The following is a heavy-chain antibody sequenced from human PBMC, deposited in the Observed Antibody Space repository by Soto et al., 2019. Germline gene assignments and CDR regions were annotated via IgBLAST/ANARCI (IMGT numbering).Heavy chain of an antibody. CDR2: ISGSGGST. Sequence: EVQLLESGGGLVQPGGSLRLSCAASGFTFSSYAMNWVRQAPGKGLEWVSVISGSGGSTYYADSVKGRFTISRDNSKITRYLQMNSLRAEDTAVYYCARRASGWFFDYWGQGTLVTVSS. D-gene: IGHD6-19*01. CDR3: ARRASGWFFDY. CDR1: GFTFSSYA. J-gene: IGHJ4*02. V-gene: IGHV3-23*01.